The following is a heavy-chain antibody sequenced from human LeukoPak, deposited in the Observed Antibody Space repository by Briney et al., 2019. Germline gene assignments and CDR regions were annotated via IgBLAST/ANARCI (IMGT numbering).Heavy chain of an antibody. Sequence: SETLSLTCAVSGYSISSGYYWGWIRQPPGQGLEWIAYMYNSGSTNYNPSLKSRVTISIDTSKNQFSLKLSSLTAADTAIYYCARGIESYGDYGYWGQGILVTVSS. D-gene: IGHD4-17*01. CDR1: GYSISSGYY. V-gene: IGHV4-61*01. CDR2: MYNSGST. J-gene: IGHJ4*02. CDR3: ARGIESYGDYGY.